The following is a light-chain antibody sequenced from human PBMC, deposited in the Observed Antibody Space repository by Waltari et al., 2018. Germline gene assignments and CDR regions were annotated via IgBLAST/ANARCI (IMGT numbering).Light chain of an antibody. Sequence: DIQMTQSPSSLSASVGDRVTITCRASQSVSNNLNWFQQKPGKAPKRLIYAASSLQSGVPSRFSGSGSGTDFTLTISSLQLEDFATYYCQQSYTTPPTFGQGTKVEIK. CDR3: QQSYTTPPT. CDR1: QSVSNN. J-gene: IGKJ1*01. V-gene: IGKV1-39*01. CDR2: AAS.